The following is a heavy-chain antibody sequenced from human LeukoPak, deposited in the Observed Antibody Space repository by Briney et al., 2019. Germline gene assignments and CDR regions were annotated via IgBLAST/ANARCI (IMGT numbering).Heavy chain of an antibody. J-gene: IGHJ6*02. CDR1: GYTLTSYG. D-gene: IGHD3-9*01. CDR2: ISAYNGNT. Sequence: GALVKVSCKASGYTLTSYGISWVRQAPGQGLEWMGWISAYNGNTNYAQKLQGRVTMTTDTSTSTAYMELRSLRSDDTAVYYCARDLDILTGYYIGGMDVWGQGTTVTVSS. V-gene: IGHV1-18*01. CDR3: ARDLDILTGYYIGGMDV.